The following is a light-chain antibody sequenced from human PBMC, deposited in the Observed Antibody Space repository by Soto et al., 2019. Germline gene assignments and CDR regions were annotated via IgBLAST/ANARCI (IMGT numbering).Light chain of an antibody. J-gene: IGKJ1*01. Sequence: IQMTQSPATLSGSVGDRVTITCRASQTISSWLAWYQQKPGKAPKLLIYKASTLKSGVPSRFSGSGSGTEFTLTISSLQPDDFATYYCQQYNTYSRTFCQGTKVDIK. CDR2: KAS. V-gene: IGKV1-5*03. CDR3: QQYNTYSRT. CDR1: QTISSW.